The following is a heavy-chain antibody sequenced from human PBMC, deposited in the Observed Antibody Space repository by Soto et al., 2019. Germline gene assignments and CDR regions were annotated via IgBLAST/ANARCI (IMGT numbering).Heavy chain of an antibody. Sequence: EVQLVQSGGGLVKPGGSLTLSCAASGFSFSSYVMNWVRQAPGKGLEWVSSMNTNGGSRYYADSVRGRFTISRDSAKNSLYLQMNSLRADDTAVYYCARSSTSGDVWGQGTTVTVSS. J-gene: IGHJ6*02. CDR3: ARSSTSGDV. D-gene: IGHD2-2*01. V-gene: IGHV3-21*01. CDR2: MNTNGGSR. CDR1: GFSFSSYV.